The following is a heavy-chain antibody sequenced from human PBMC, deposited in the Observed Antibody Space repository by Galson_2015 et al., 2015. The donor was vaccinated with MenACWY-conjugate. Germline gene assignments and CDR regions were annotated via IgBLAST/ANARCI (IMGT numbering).Heavy chain of an antibody. CDR1: GFTFSSYS. V-gene: IGHV3-48*04. D-gene: IGHD5-18*01. CDR2: ISSSSSTI. CDR3: ARDSPNSYGYTYYGMDV. J-gene: IGHJ6*02. Sequence: SLRLSCAASGFTFSSYSMNWVRQAPGKGLEWVSYISSSSSTIYYADSVKGRFTISRDNAKNSLYLQMNSLRAEDTAVYYCARDSPNSYGYTYYGMDVWGQGTTVTVSS.